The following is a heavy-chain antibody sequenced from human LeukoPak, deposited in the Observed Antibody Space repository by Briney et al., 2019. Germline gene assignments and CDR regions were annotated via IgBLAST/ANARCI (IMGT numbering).Heavy chain of an antibody. D-gene: IGHD1-26*01. CDR2: INWNGGST. CDR1: GFTFDDYA. CDR3: ARLGVGATRDAFDI. J-gene: IGHJ3*02. V-gene: IGHV3-20*04. Sequence: PGGPLRLSCAASGFTFDDYAMSWVRQAPGKGLEWVSGINWNGGSTGYADSVKGRFTISRDNAKNSLYLQMNSLRAEDTALYYCARLGVGATRDAFDIWGQGTMVTVSS.